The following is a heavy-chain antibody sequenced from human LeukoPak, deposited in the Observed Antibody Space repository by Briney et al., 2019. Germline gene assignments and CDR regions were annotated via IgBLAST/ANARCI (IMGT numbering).Heavy chain of an antibody. CDR2: IYTRGST. CDR3: ARAICNNTGCYTIAI. CDR1: GGSVSRDNYC. V-gene: IGHV4-61*02. D-gene: IGHD2-2*02. J-gene: IGHJ3*02. Sequence: SETLSLTCTVAGGSVSRDNYCWSWIRQPAGKALEWFGRIYTRGSTNYSPSLSSRVTMSVNTSKNQFSLKLSSVTAANTAVYYYARAICNNTGCYTIAIWGQGTMVTVSS.